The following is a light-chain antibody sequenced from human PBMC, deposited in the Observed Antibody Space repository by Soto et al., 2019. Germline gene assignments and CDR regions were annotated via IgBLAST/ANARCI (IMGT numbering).Light chain of an antibody. Sequence: DIQMTQSPSSLSASVGDRVTITCRASQGIGNFLGWFQQKPGRAPKRLIYAASSLESGVPSRFSGSGSGTEFTLTISILQPEDFATYYCLQHNTYPQTFGQGTKVDVK. CDR2: AAS. CDR1: QGIGNF. V-gene: IGKV1-17*01. CDR3: LQHNTYPQT. J-gene: IGKJ1*01.